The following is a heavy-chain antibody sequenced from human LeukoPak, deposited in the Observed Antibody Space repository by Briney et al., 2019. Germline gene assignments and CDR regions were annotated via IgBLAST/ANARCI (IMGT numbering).Heavy chain of an antibody. D-gene: IGHD5-18*01. V-gene: IGHV4-4*07. Sequence: SETLSLTCTVSGGSISSYYWSWVRQPAGKGLEWIGRIYTSGSTNYNPYLTRRGTMSVDTSKNQFSLKLSSVTAADTAVYYCARVKEHSYGYGPYYYYYMDVWGKGTTVTISS. CDR1: GGSISSYY. CDR2: IYTSGST. CDR3: ARVKEHSYGYGPYYYYYMDV. J-gene: IGHJ6*03.